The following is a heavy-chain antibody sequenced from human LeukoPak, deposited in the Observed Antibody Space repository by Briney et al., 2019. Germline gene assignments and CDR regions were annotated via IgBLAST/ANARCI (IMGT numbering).Heavy chain of an antibody. J-gene: IGHJ4*02. CDR2: TYYRSKWNN. V-gene: IGHV6-1*01. D-gene: IGHD3-16*01. CDR3: AREGKGEQAGLFDY. Sequence: SQTLSLTCAISGDSVSRTNIAWNWIRQSPSRGLEWLGRTYYRSKWNNDYAASVESRISINADISKNQFSLHLNSVTLEDTAVYYCAREGKGEQAGLFDYWGQGTLVTVSS. CDR1: GDSVSRTNIA.